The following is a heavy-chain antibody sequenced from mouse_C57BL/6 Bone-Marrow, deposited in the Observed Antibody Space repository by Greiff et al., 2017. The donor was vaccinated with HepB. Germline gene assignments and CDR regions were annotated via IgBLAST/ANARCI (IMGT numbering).Heavy chain of an antibody. CDR1: GFTFTDYY. CDR2: IRNKANGYTT. Sequence: DVQLVESGGGLVQPGGSLSLSCAASGFTFTDYYMSWVRQPPGQALEWLGFIRNKANGYTTEYSAYVKGRFTISRDNSQSILYLQMYPLRAEDSATDYCAMSNWDYAMDYWGQGTSVTVSS. CDR3: AMSNWDYAMDY. J-gene: IGHJ4*01. V-gene: IGHV7-3*01. D-gene: IGHD4-1*01.